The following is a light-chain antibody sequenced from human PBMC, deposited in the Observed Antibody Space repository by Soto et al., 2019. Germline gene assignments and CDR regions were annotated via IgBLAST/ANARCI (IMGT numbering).Light chain of an antibody. V-gene: IGLV2-14*03. CDR2: DVS. J-gene: IGLJ1*01. CDR3: YSCSRSSGTRYV. Sequence: QSALTQPASVSGSPGQSITISCTGTSSDVGDYNYVSWYQQHPGQAPKLMIYDVSNRPPGVSHRISGSKAGNTASLTISGRQAEDEADYYCYSCSRSSGTRYVFGTGTKLTVL. CDR1: SSDVGDYNY.